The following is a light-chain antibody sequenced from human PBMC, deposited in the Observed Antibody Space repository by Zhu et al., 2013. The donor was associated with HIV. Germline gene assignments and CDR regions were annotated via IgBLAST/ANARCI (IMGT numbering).Light chain of an antibody. CDR3: QEYATAST. V-gene: IGKV3-20*01. Sequence: EIVLTQSPGTLSLSPGERATLSCRASQTIRNNYLAWYQQRPGQAPRLLIYGASTRHTGIPDRFSGSGSGMDFTLTITGLEPEDFAVYYCQEYATASTFGQGTKVDVK. CDR2: GAS. CDR1: QTIRNNY. J-gene: IGKJ1*01.